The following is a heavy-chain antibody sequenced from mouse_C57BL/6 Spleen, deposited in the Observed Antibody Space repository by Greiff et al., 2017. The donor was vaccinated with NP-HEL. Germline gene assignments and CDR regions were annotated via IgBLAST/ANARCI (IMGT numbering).Heavy chain of an antibody. V-gene: IGHV1-31*01. Sequence: VQLKQSGPELVKPGPSVKISCKASGFSFTGYYMHWVKQSHGNILDWIGYLYPYNGVSSYNPKFKGKATLTVDKYSTIAYMVLRILTSVDSAVYYSARWVDYDGFAYWGKVTLVTVSA. J-gene: IGHJ3*01. D-gene: IGHD2-4*01. CDR2: LYPYNGVS. CDR3: ARWVDYDGFAY. CDR1: GFSFTGYY.